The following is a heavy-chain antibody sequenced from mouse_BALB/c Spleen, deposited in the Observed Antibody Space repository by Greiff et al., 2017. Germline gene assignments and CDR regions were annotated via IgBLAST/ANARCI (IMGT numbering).Heavy chain of an antibody. CDR1: GFTFTDYY. CDR3: ARDHYDGLEY. V-gene: IGHV7-3*02. Sequence: EVMLVESGGGLVQPGGSLRLSCATSGFTFTDYYMSWVRQPPGKALEWLGFIRNKANGYTTEYSASVKGRFTISRDNSQSILYLQMNTLRAEDSATCYSARDHYDGLEYWGQGTTLTVSS. CDR2: IRNKANGYTT. D-gene: IGHD1-2*01. J-gene: IGHJ2*01.